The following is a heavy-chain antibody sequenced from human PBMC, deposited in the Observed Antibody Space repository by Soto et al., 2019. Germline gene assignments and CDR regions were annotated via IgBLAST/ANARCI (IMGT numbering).Heavy chain of an antibody. CDR3: ARKEKGTNCSGGSCYSSYYGMDV. J-gene: IGHJ6*02. D-gene: IGHD2-15*01. Sequence: QVQLQESGPGLVKPSGTLSLTCAVSGGSISSSNWWSWVRQPPGKGLEWIGEIYHSGSTNYNPSLKSRVTISVDKSKNQFSLKLSSVTAADTAVYYCARKEKGTNCSGGSCYSSYYGMDVWGQGTTVTVSS. CDR2: IYHSGST. V-gene: IGHV4-4*02. CDR1: GGSISSSNW.